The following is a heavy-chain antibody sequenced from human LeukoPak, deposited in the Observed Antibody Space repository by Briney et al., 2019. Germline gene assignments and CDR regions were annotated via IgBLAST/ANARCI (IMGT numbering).Heavy chain of an antibody. CDR1: GYAFTSYD. J-gene: IGHJ6*02. V-gene: IGHV1-8*01. D-gene: IGHD3-3*01. CDR3: ARVKVMTIFGVVIPLNYGMDV. Sequence: GASVKVSCKASGYAFTSYDINWVRQATGQGLEWMGWMNPNSGNTGYAQKFQGRVTMTRNTSISTACMELSSLRSEDTAVYYCARVKVMTIFGVVIPLNYGMDVWGQGTTVTVSS. CDR2: MNPNSGNT.